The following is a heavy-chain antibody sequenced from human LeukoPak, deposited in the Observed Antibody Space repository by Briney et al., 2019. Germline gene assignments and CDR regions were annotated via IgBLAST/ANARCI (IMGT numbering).Heavy chain of an antibody. CDR1: GFTFSSYG. CDR2: IRYDGSKK. CDR3: AKDRIPAALMAFDI. D-gene: IGHD2-2*01. V-gene: IGHV3-30*02. Sequence: GGSLRLSCAASGFTFSSYGMHWVRRAPGKGLEWVAFIRYDGSKKDYTDSVKGRFTISRDNSKNTLYLQMNSLRTEDTAVYYCAKDRIPAALMAFDIWGQGTMVTVSS. J-gene: IGHJ3*02.